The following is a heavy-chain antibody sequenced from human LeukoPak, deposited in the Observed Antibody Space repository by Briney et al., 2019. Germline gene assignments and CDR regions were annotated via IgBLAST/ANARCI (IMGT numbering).Heavy chain of an antibody. CDR2: ISGSGGST. Sequence: GGSLRLSCAASGFTFSSYAMSWVRQAPGKGLEWVSAISGSGGSTYYADSVKGRFTISRDNSKNTLYLQMNSLRAEDTAVYYCAKASDTMIVVVIPNPWDYWGQGTLVTVSS. CDR3: AKASDTMIVVVIPNPWDY. J-gene: IGHJ4*02. V-gene: IGHV3-23*01. D-gene: IGHD3-22*01. CDR1: GFTFSSYA.